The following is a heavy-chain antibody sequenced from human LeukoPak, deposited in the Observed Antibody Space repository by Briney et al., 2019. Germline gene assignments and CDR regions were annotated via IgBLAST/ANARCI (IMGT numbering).Heavy chain of an antibody. CDR3: ARGGAGTAAAGTGRFDY. CDR2: VKQDGSEK. J-gene: IGHJ4*02. CDR1: GFTFSSYA. D-gene: IGHD6-13*01. Sequence: GGSLRLSCAASGFTFSSYAMSWVRQALGKGLEWVANVKQDGSEKYYVDSVKGRFTISRDNAKNSLFLQMNSLRADDTAVYYCARGGAGTAAAGTGRFDYWGQGTLVTVSS. V-gene: IGHV3-7*01.